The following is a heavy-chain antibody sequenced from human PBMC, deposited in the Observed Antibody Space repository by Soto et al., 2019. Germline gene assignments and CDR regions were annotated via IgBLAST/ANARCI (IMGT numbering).Heavy chain of an antibody. Sequence: QVQLVQSGAEVKTPGSSVKVSCKASGGTFSSYTISWVRQAPGQGLEWMGRILPILGIASYAQTFQGRVTIIADKSTSTAYMELRRLRSEDTAVYYCARDSKGLPKENRYYHYGMYVWGQGTTVTVAS. V-gene: IGHV1-69*08. J-gene: IGHJ6*02. D-gene: IGHD5-12*01. CDR2: ILPILGIA. CDR1: GGTFSSYT. CDR3: ARDSKGLPKENRYYHYGMYV.